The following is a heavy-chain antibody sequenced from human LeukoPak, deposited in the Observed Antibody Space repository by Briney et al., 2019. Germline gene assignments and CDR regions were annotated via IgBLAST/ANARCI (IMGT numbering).Heavy chain of an antibody. CDR2: IYWNDDK. CDR1: GFSLSSSGVG. J-gene: IGHJ4*02. Sequence: SGPTLVKPTQTLTLTCTFSGFSLSSSGVGVGWIRQPPGKALAWLALIYWNDDKRYSPSLKSRLTITKDTSKNQVVLTMTNMDPVDTATYYCGHANYGSGSYYKTPPVYFDYWGQGTLVTVSS. CDR3: GHANYGSGSYYKTPPVYFDY. D-gene: IGHD3-10*01. V-gene: IGHV2-5*01.